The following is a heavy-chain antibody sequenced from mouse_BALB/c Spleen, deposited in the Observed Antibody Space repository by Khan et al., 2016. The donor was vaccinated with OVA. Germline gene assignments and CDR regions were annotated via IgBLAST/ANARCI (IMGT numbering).Heavy chain of an antibody. CDR3: ARTACYSYTLDY. V-gene: IGHV9-3-1*01. Sequence: QVQLVQSGPELKRPGETVKISCKASGYSFTNYGMHWVKQSPGKPLEWMGWINPYTGEPTYADDFKGRSTFTLDTSSSTAYLQLNNLTYDDTATFFCARTACYSYTLDYWGQGTSVTVSA. CDR1: GYSFTNYG. J-gene: IGHJ4*01. CDR2: INPYTGEP.